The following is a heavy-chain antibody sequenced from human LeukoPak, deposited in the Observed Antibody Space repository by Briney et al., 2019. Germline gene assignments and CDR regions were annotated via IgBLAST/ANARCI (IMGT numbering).Heavy chain of an antibody. V-gene: IGHV1-2*02. CDR1: GYTFTGYY. CDR2: INPNSGGT. D-gene: IGHD1-20*01. J-gene: IGHJ4*02. CDR3: ARDRGTNWNDRPTFDY. Sequence: ASVKVSCKASGYTFTGYYMHWVRQAPGQGLEWMGWINPNSGGTNYAQKFQGRVTMTRDTSISTAYIELSRLRSDDTAVYYCARDRGTNWNDRPTFDYWGQGTLVTVSS.